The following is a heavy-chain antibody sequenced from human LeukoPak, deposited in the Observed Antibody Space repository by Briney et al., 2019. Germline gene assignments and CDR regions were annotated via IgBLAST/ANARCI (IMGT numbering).Heavy chain of an antibody. CDR1: GFTFSSYA. CDR2: LSGSGAST. V-gene: IGHV3-23*01. D-gene: IGHD5-18*01. J-gene: IGHJ4*02. CDR3: AKDQSYGFDY. Sequence: GGSLRLSCAASGFTFSSYAMSWVRQAPGKGLEWVSALSGSGASTYYADSMKGRFTISRDNSKNTLYLQMNSLRAEDTAVYYCAKDQSYGFDYWGQGTLVTVSS.